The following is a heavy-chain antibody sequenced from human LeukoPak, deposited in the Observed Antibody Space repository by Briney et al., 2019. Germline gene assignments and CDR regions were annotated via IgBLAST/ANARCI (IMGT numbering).Heavy chain of an antibody. J-gene: IGHJ4*02. CDR1: GYTFTGYY. Sequence: ASVKVSCKASGYTFTGYYMHWVRQAPGQGLEWMGWINPNSGGTNYAQKFQGRVTMTRDMSISTAYMELSRLRSDDTAVYYCAKCLAYCGGDCYYVLGYWGQGTLVTVSS. CDR2: INPNSGGT. CDR3: AKCLAYCGGDCYYVLGY. D-gene: IGHD2-21*02. V-gene: IGHV1-2*02.